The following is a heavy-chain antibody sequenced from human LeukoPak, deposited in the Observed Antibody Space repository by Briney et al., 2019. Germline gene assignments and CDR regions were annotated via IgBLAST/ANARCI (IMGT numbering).Heavy chain of an antibody. CDR3: ASSIAARQGFVY. V-gene: IGHV1-18*01. CDR1: GYTFTSYG. CDR2: ISAYNGNT. J-gene: IGHJ4*02. Sequence: ASVKVSCKASGYTFTSYGIRWVRQAPGQGLEWMGWISAYNGNTNYAQKLQGRVTMTTDTSTSTAYMELRSLRSDDTAVYYCASSIAARQGFVYWGQGTLVTVSS. D-gene: IGHD6-6*01.